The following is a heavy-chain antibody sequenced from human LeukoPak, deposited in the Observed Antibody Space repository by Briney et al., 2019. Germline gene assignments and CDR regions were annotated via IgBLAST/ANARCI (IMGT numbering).Heavy chain of an antibody. Sequence: SGTLSLTCAVSGGSISSSNWWSWVRQPPGKGLEWIGEIYHSGSTNYNPSLKSRVTISVDKSKNQFSLKLSSVTAADTAVYYCARENYGDERYFDLWGRGTLVTVSS. CDR1: GGSISSSNW. V-gene: IGHV4-4*02. D-gene: IGHD4-17*01. CDR3: ARENYGDERYFDL. CDR2: IYHSGST. J-gene: IGHJ2*01.